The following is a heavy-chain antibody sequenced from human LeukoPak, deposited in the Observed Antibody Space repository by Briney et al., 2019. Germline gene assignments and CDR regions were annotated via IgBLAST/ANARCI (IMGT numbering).Heavy chain of an antibody. CDR3: ATRSCGRTGCPLWPLDY. CDR2: ISYDGSNK. J-gene: IGHJ4*02. D-gene: IGHD2-2*01. Sequence: SGGSLRLSCAASGFTFSSYSMHWVRQAPGEGLEWVAVISYDGSNKYNEDSVKGRFTISRDNSKNTLYLQMDSLRAEDTAVYYCATRSCGRTGCPLWPLDYWGQGTLVTVSS. V-gene: IGHV3-30*04. CDR1: GFTFSSYS.